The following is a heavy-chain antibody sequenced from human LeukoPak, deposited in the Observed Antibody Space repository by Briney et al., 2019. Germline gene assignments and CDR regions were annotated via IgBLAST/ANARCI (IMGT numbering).Heavy chain of an antibody. J-gene: IGHJ4*02. D-gene: IGHD6-13*01. CDR3: ASDAPAAGTQFDY. CDR2: ISYDGSNK. Sequence: GGSLRLSCAASGFTFSSYGMHWVRQAPGKGLEWVAVISYDGSNKYYADSVRGRFTISRDNSKNTLYLQMNSLRAEDTAVYYCASDAPAAGTQFDYWGQGTLVTVSS. V-gene: IGHV3-30*03. CDR1: GFTFSSYG.